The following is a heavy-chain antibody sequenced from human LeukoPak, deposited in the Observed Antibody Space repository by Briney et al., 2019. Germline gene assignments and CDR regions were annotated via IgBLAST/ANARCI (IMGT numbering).Heavy chain of an antibody. CDR3: ARLSGSYFGLDY. J-gene: IGHJ4*02. CDR1: GFTFSSYS. CDR2: ISSSSSYI. D-gene: IGHD1-26*01. V-gene: IGHV3-21*01. Sequence: GGSQRLPCAASGFTFSSYSMNWVRQAPGKGLEWVSSISSSSSYIYYADSVKGRFTISRDNAKNSLYLQMNSLRAEDTAVYYCARLSGSYFGLDYWGQGTLVTVSS.